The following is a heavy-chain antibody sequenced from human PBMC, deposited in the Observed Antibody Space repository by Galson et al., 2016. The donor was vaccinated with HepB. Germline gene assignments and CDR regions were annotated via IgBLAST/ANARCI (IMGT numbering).Heavy chain of an antibody. CDR1: GFTFNTYT. V-gene: IGHV3-48*03. CDR2: ISATSETI. Sequence: SLRLSCAGSGFTFNTYTMTWVRQAPGKPLEWLSYISATSETIFYADSVAGRFIVSRDTAKNSLFLKINRLRAEDTATYFCSGHRGSAWFDFWGQGTPVTVSS. CDR3: SGHRGSAWFDF. J-gene: IGHJ4*02. D-gene: IGHD1-14*01.